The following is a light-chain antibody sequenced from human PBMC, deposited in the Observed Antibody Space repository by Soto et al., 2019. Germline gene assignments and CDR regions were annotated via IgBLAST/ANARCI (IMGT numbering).Light chain of an antibody. CDR1: QGVSRK. V-gene: IGKV3-15*01. J-gene: IGKJ1*01. Sequence: DIVMTQSPATLSVAPGERVTFSCRASQGVSRKLAWYQHKPGQAPRLLISGASTGATGIPARFSGSGSGTEFTLTISSLEPEDFAVYYCQQRSNWPPTFGQGTKVEIK. CDR3: QQRSNWPPT. CDR2: GAS.